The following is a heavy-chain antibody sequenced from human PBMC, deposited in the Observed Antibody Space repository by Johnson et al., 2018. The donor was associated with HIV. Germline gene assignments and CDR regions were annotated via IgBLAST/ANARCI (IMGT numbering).Heavy chain of an antibody. V-gene: IGHV3-66*01. J-gene: IGHJ3*02. CDR1: GFTVSSNY. Sequence: MQLVESGGGLVQPGGSLRLSCAASGFTVSSNYMSWVRQAPGKGLEWVSVIYSGGSTYYADSVKGRFTISRDNSKNTLYLQMNSRRAEDTAVYYCARDRSENAFDIWGQGTMVTVSS. CDR2: IYSGGST. CDR3: ARDRSENAFDI.